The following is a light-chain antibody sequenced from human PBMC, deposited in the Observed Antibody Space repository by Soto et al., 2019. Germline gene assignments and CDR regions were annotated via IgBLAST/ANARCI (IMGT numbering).Light chain of an antibody. CDR1: QDINIY. J-gene: IGKJ5*01. CDR2: DAS. Sequence: DIQMTQSPSSLSASVGDRVTITCRASQDINIYLAWFQQKPGKAPKSLIYDASNLETGVPSRFSGSGSGTDFTFTISSLQPEDIATYYCQQYDNLPLTFGQGTRLEIK. CDR3: QQYDNLPLT. V-gene: IGKV1-33*01.